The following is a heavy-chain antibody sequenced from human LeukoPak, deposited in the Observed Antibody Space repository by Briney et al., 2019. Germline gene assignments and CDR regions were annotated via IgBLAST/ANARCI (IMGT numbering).Heavy chain of an antibody. D-gene: IGHD2-15*01. J-gene: IGHJ5*02. V-gene: IGHV1-46*01. CDR3: ARGPLEYCSGGSCYSGRNWFDP. Sequence: ASVKVSCKASGYTFTSYYMHWVRQAPGQGLEWMGIINPSGGSTSYAQKFQGSVTMTRDTSISTAYMNLRRLTSDDTAVYYCARGPLEYCSGGSCYSGRNWFDPWGQGTLVTVSS. CDR2: INPSGGST. CDR1: GYTFTSYY.